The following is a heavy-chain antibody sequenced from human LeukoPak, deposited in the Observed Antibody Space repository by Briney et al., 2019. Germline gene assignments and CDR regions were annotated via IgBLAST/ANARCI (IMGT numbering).Heavy chain of an antibody. CDR3: ARAPVIAAAGGYYYYYMDV. CDR2: IYYSGST. CDR1: GGSISSGDYY. V-gene: IGHV4-30-4*08. J-gene: IGHJ6*03. Sequence: SETLSLTCTVSGGSISSGDYYWSWIRQPPGKGLERIGYIYYSGSTYYNPSLKSRVTISVDTSKNQFSLKLSSVTAADTAVYYCARAPVIAAAGGYYYYYMDVWGKGTTVTVSS. D-gene: IGHD6-13*01.